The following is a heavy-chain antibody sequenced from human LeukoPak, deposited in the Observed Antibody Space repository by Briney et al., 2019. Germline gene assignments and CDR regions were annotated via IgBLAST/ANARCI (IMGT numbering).Heavy chain of an antibody. CDR1: GGSISSSSYY. Sequence: PSETLSLTCTVSGGSISSSSYYWGWIRQPPGKGLEWIGSIYYSGSTYYNPSLKSRVTISVDTSKNQFSLKLSSVTAADTAVYYCARGQKYDSSAYYYYLLDYWGQGTLVTVSS. CDR2: IYYSGST. CDR3: ARGQKYDSSAYYYYLLDY. D-gene: IGHD3-22*01. V-gene: IGHV4-39*07. J-gene: IGHJ4*02.